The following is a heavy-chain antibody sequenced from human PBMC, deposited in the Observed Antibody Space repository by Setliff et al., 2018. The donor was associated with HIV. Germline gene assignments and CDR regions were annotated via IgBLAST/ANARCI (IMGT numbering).Heavy chain of an antibody. Sequence: PSETLSLTCSVSGGSLQGYYWSWIRQPAGKGLQWIGRIYYVGWSKYNPSLEDRVTISVDTFKNQFSMKLYSVTAADTAVYYCATASGYDLFMGAFDIWGQGTMVTVSS. CDR1: GGSLQGYY. CDR2: IYYVGWS. J-gene: IGHJ3*02. D-gene: IGHD5-12*01. V-gene: IGHV4-4*07. CDR3: ATASGYDLFMGAFDI.